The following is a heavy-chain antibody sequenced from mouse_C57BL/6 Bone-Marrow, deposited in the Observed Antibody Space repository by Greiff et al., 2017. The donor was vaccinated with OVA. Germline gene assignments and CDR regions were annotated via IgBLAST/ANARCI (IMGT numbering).Heavy chain of an antibody. D-gene: IGHD1-1*01. CDR1: GFTFSSYA. CDR2: ISDGGSYT. Sequence: EVHLVESGGGLVKPGGSLKLSCAASGFTFSSYAMSWVRQTPEQRLEWVATISDGGSYTYYTDNVKGRFTISIDNAKNNLYLQMSHLKSENTAMYYCARNYYGSRGYWYFDVWGTGTTVTVSS. V-gene: IGHV5-4*01. J-gene: IGHJ1*03. CDR3: ARNYYGSRGYWYFDV.